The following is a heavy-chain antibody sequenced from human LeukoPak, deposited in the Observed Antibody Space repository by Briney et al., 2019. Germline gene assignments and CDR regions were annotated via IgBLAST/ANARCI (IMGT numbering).Heavy chain of an antibody. CDR1: GYTLTELS. D-gene: IGHD3-22*01. J-gene: IGHJ4*02. V-gene: IGHV1-24*01. CDR3: ATIDGHYDSSGY. Sequence: ASVKVSCEVSGYTLTELSMHWVRQAPGKGLEWMGGFDPEDGETIYAQKFQGRVTMTEDTSTDTAYMELSSLRSEDTAVYYCATIDGHYDSSGYWGQGTLVIVSS. CDR2: FDPEDGET.